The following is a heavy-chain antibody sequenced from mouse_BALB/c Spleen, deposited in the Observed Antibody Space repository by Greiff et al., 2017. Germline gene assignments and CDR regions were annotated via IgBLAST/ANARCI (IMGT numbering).Heavy chain of an antibody. CDR3: ARRGNSAWFAY. Sequence: QVQLQQSGAELVRPGSSVKISCKASGYAFSSYWMNWVKQRPGQGLEWIGQIYPGDGDTNYNGKFKGKATLTADKSSSTAYMQLSSLTSEDSAVYFCARRGNSAWFAYWGQGTLVTVSA. J-gene: IGHJ3*01. CDR2: IYPGDGDT. V-gene: IGHV1-80*01. D-gene: IGHD2-1*01. CDR1: GYAFSSYW.